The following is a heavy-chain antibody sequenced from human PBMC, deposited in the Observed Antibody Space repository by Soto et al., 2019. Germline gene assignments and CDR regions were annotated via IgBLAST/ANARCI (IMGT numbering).Heavy chain of an antibody. CDR1: GFTFSSYS. J-gene: IGHJ4*02. V-gene: IGHV3-21*01. CDR3: ARAPYYYDSRGYWAY. CDR2: ISSSSSYI. Sequence: EVQLVESWGGLVKPGGSLRLSCAASGFTFSSYSMNWVRQAPGKGLEWVSSISSSSSYIYYADSVMGRFTIYRDNAKNSLYLKMNSLRAEDTAVYYCARAPYYYDSRGYWAYWGEGTLVTVTS. D-gene: IGHD3-22*01.